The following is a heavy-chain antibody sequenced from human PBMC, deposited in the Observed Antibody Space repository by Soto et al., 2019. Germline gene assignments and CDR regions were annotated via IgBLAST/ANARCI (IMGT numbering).Heavy chain of an antibody. J-gene: IGHJ6*02. CDR1: GFTFSSYE. CDR2: ISSSGSTI. D-gene: IGHD2-8*01. V-gene: IGHV3-48*03. CDR3: ARDRGEAYCTNGVCFGGGMDL. Sequence: GGSLRLSCAASGFTFSSYEMNWVRQAPGKGLEWVSYISSSGSTIYYADSVKGRFTISRDNAKNSLYLQMNSLRAEDTAVYYCARDRGEAYCTNGVCFGGGMDLWGQGTTVTVSS.